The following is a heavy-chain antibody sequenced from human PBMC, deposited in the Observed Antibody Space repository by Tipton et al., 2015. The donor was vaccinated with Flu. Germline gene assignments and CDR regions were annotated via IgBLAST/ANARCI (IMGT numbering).Heavy chain of an antibody. CDR1: GFTFSSYW. J-gene: IGHJ3*02. CDR3: ARVGSGSYYYAFDI. CDR2: INSDGSST. Sequence: LSLTCAASGFTFSSYWMHWVRQAPGKGLVWVSRINSDGSSTSYADSVKGRFTISRDNAKSTLYLQMNSLRAEDTAVYYCARVGSGSYYYAFDIWGQGTMVTVSS. D-gene: IGHD1-26*01. V-gene: IGHV3-74*01.